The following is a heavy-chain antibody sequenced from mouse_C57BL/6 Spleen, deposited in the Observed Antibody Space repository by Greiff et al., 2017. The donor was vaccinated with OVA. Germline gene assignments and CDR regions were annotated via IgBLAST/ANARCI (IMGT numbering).Heavy chain of an antibody. CDR2: IYPGDGDT. D-gene: IGHD4-1*01. CDR1: GYAFSSSW. V-gene: IGHV1-82*01. J-gene: IGHJ4*01. Sequence: VQRVESGPELVKPGASVKISCKASGYAFSSSWMNWVKQRPGKGLEWIGRIYPGDGDTNYNGKFKGKATLTADKSSSTAYMQLSSLTSEDSAVYFCATKLGYAMDYWGQGTSVTVSS. CDR3: ATKLGYAMDY.